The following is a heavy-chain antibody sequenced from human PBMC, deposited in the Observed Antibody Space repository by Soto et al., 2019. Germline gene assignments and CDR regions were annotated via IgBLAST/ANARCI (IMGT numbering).Heavy chain of an antibody. CDR1: GGSVSSGSYY. D-gene: IGHD2-15*01. Sequence: SETLSLTCTVSGGSVSSGSYYWSWIRQPPGKGLEWIGYIYYSGSTNYNPSLKSRVTISVDTSKNQFSLKLSSVTAADTAVYYCARRYGGTFDYWGQGTLVIVSS. CDR3: ARRYGGTFDY. CDR2: IYYSGST. V-gene: IGHV4-61*01. J-gene: IGHJ4*02.